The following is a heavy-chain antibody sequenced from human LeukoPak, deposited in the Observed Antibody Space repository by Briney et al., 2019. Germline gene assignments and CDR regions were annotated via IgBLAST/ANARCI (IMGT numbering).Heavy chain of an antibody. D-gene: IGHD4-17*01. CDR2: ISTSGST. J-gene: IGHJ5*02. CDR1: GVSITVYY. V-gene: IGHV4-4*07. Sequence: PSETLSLTCTVSGVSITVYYWSWIRQPAGKGLEWIGRISTSGSTNYNPSLKSRVTMSVDTSKNQISLKLSSVTAADTAVYYCGRLPATVTTLDWFGPWGPGTMVTVSS. CDR3: GRLPATVTTLDWFGP.